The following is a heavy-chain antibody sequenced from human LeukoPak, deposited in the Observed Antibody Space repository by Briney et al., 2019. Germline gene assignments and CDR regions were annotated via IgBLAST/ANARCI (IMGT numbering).Heavy chain of an antibody. CDR2: IYYSGST. V-gene: IGHV4-31*03. D-gene: IGHD1-26*01. CDR1: GGSISSGGYY. CDR3: ARHLVGATPGVYFAY. J-gene: IGHJ4*02. Sequence: SETLSLTCTVSGGSISSGGYYWSWIRQHPGKGLEWIGYIYYSGSTYYNPSLKSRVTISVDTSKNQFSLKLRSVPAADTAVYYCARHLVGATPGVYFAYWGQGTLVTVSS.